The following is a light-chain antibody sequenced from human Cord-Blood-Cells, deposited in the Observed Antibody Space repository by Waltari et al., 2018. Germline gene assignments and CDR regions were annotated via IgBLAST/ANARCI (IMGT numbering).Light chain of an antibody. CDR2: AAS. V-gene: IGKV1-39*01. CDR1: QSISSN. CDR3: QQSYSTPRT. J-gene: IGKJ4*01. Sequence: DIQMTQPPSSLSVFVGDRATITCRASQSISSNLNWYQQKPGNAPKLLIYAASSLQSGVPSRFSGSGSGTDFTLTISSLQPEDFATYYCQQSYSTPRTFGGGTKVEIK.